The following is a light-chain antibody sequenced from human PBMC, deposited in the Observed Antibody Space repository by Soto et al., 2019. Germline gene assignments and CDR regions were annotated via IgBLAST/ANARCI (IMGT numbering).Light chain of an antibody. J-gene: IGLJ2*01. CDR2: SNN. CDR1: SSNIGSNT. CDR3: AAWDDSLDGRVV. V-gene: IGLV1-44*01. Sequence: QSVLTQPPSASGTPGQRVTISCSGSSSNIGSNTVNWYQQLPGTAPKLLIYSNNVRPSGVPDRFSGSISGTSASLAISGLQSEDEADYYCAAWDDSLDGRVVLGGGTKLTVL.